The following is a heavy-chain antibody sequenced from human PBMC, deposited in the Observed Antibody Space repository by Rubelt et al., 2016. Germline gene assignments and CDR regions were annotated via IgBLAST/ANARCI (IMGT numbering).Heavy chain of an antibody. D-gene: IGHD1-1*01. CDR2: INAGNGNT. V-gene: IGHV1-3*01. CDR1: GYTFTSYA. CDR3: ARVSGTTKHWFDP. Sequence: QVQLVQSGAEVKKPGASVKVSCKASGYTFTSYAMHWVRQAPGQRLEWMGWINAGNGNTKYSQKFPGTGNNSREPSAGTAYMGASRPRTEDQGGDYWARVSGTTKHWFDPWGQGTLVTVSS. J-gene: IGHJ5*02.